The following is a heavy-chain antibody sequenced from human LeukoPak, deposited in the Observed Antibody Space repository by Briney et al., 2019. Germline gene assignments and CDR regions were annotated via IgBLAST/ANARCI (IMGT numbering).Heavy chain of an antibody. CDR3: ARHGRRRTGTYFYYPMDV. CDR2: IYPGDSDA. J-gene: IGHJ6*02. CDR1: GYDFTSHW. Sequence: GESLKISCTISGYDFTSHWIGWVRQMPGEGLEWMGVIYPGDSDATYSPSFQGQVTFSADTSISTAYLQWSTLKASDTAVYYCARHGRRRTGTYFYYPMDVWGQGTPVTVSS. V-gene: IGHV5-51*01.